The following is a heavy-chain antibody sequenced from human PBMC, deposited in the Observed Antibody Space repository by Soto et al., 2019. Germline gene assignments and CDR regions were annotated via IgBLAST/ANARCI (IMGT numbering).Heavy chain of an antibody. CDR3: ARFGAAAVWWFDP. CDR2: IYYSGST. Sequence: TSETLSLTCTVSGGSISSYYWSWIRQPPGKGLEWIGYIYYSGSTNYNPSLKSRVTISVDTSKNQFSLKLSSVTAADTAVYYCARFGAAAVWWFDPWAQGTLVTASS. CDR1: GGSISSYY. V-gene: IGHV4-59*08. D-gene: IGHD6-13*01. J-gene: IGHJ5*02.